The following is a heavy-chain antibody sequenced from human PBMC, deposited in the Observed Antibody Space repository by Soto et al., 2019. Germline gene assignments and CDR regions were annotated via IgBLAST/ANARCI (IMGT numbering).Heavy chain of an antibody. CDR1: GGSISGSIYY. Sequence: PSETLSLTCTVSGGSISGSIYYWGWIRQHPEKGLEWLGYIHYSGTTDYNPSLKSRLTVSVDTSKNQFSLSLSSVTAADTAIYYCAALTATYWNFAIWGRGTLVTVSS. J-gene: IGHJ2*01. D-gene: IGHD2-21*02. V-gene: IGHV4-39*07. CDR3: AALTATYWNFAI. CDR2: IHYSGTT.